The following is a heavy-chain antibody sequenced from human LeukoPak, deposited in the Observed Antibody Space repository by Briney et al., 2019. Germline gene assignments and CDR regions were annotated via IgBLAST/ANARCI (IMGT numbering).Heavy chain of an antibody. V-gene: IGHV1-69*05. D-gene: IGHD3-22*01. Sequence: SVKVSCKASGGTFSSYAISWVRQAPGQGLEWMGRIIPIFGTANYAQKFQGRVTITTDESTSTAYMELSSLRSEDTAVYYCAGPGIDYDSSSYYSPDAFDIWGQGTMVTVSS. J-gene: IGHJ3*02. CDR3: AGPGIDYDSSSYYSPDAFDI. CDR2: IIPIFGTA. CDR1: GGTFSSYA.